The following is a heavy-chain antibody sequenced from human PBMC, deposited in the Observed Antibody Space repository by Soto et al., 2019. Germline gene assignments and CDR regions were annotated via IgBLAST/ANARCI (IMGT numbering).Heavy chain of an antibody. D-gene: IGHD5-18*01. CDR3: AKEARGTAMVSVRACDI. CDR2: ISGSGGST. V-gene: IGHV3-23*01. Sequence: EVQLLESGGGLVQPGGSLRLSCAASGFTFSSYAMSWVRQAPGKGLEWVSAISGSGGSTYYADSVKGRFTISRDNSKNTLYLQMNSLRAEDTAVYDCAKEARGTAMVSVRACDIWGQGTMVTVSS. CDR1: GFTFSSYA. J-gene: IGHJ3*02.